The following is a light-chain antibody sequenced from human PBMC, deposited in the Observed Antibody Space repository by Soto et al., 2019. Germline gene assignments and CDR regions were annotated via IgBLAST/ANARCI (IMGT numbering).Light chain of an antibody. CDR3: QQSYSTPT. Sequence: DIQMTQSPCSLSASMGDRVTIACRASQSIGRYLNWYQQKPGRAPRLLIYSASSLQSGVPSRFSGSGSGTDFTLTISILQPEDFATYYCQQSYSTPTFGQGTRLEIK. CDR1: QSIGRY. CDR2: SAS. V-gene: IGKV1-39*01. J-gene: IGKJ5*01.